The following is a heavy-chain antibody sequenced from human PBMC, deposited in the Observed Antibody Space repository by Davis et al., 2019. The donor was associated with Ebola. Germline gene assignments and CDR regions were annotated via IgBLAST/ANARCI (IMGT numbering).Heavy chain of an antibody. Sequence: GESLKISCQCSGYSFTSYWIGWVRQMPGKGLEWMGIIYTGDSDTRYSPSFRGQVTISADKSSKTAFLQWSSLKASDTAMYYCASLRRTITGMDDGFDIWGQGTMVTVSS. V-gene: IGHV5-51*01. CDR1: GYSFTSYW. J-gene: IGHJ3*02. D-gene: IGHD7-27*01. CDR3: ASLRRTITGMDDGFDI. CDR2: IYTGDSDT.